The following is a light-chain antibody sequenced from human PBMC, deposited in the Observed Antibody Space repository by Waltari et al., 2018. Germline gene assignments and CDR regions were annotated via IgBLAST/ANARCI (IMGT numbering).Light chain of an antibody. J-gene: IGLJ2*01. CDR1: SSNIAAGYV. CDR3: QSYDSSLSGSV. V-gene: IGLV1-40*01. Sequence: QSGLTQPPSVSGAPGQRVTISCTGSSSNIAAGYVLHSDHLLTGTAPKLLIYGNSNRPSGVPDRFSGSKSGTSASLAITGLQAEDEAGYYCQSYDSSLSGSVFGGGTKLTVL. CDR2: GNS.